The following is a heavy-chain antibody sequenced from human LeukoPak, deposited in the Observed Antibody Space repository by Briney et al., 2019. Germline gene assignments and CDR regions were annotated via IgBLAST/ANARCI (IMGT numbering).Heavy chain of an antibody. CDR2: IYYSGST. D-gene: IGHD3-9*01. CDR1: GGSISSYY. J-gene: IGHJ5*02. Sequence: SETLSLTCTVSGGSISSYYWSWIRQPPGKGLEWIGYIYYSGSTNYNPSLKSRVTISVDTSKNQFSLKLSSVTAADTAVYYCARLGPKDILAGWKGDKRWFDPWGQGTLVTVSS. CDR3: ARLGPKDILAGWKGDKRWFDP. V-gene: IGHV4-59*08.